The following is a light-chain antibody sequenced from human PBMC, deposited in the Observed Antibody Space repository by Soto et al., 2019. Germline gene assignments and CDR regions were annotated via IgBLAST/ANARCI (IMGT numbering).Light chain of an antibody. V-gene: IGLV1-44*01. J-gene: IGLJ1*01. CDR2: NNN. CDR3: AAWDDSLNGLV. Sequence: QSVLTQPPSASGTPGQRVTISCSGSSSNIGSNTVNWYQQLPGTAPKLLIYNNNHRPSGVPDRSSDSKSGTSASLAISGLQSEEEADYYCAAWDDSLNGLVFGAGTKVTVL. CDR1: SSNIGSNT.